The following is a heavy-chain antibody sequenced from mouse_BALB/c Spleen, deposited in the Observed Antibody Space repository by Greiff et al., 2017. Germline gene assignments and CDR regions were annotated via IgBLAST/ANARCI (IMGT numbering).Heavy chain of an antibody. CDR3: ARNSIYYGSSYYAMDD. Sequence: QVQLKESGPGLVQPSQSLSITCTVSGFSLTSYGVHWVRQSPGKGLEWLGVIWSGGSTDYNAAFISRLSISKDNSKSQVFFKMNSLQANDTAIYYCARNSIYYGSSYYAMDDWGQGTSVTVSS. CDR2: IWSGGST. J-gene: IGHJ4*01. D-gene: IGHD1-1*01. V-gene: IGHV2-2*02. CDR1: GFSLTSYG.